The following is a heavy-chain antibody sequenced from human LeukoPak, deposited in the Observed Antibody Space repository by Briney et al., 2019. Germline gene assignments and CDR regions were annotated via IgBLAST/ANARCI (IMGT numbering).Heavy chain of an antibody. CDR2: IRQDGGDK. CDR1: GFTFSSYW. J-gene: IGHJ4*02. Sequence: GGSLRLSCAASGFTFSSYWMSWVRQAPGKGLEWVANIRQDGGDKYYVDSVKGRFTISRDNAKNSLYLQMNSLRAEDTAVYFCARFTYSYDSSGYRTTPFDSWGQGTLVTVSS. D-gene: IGHD3-22*01. V-gene: IGHV3-7*01. CDR3: ARFTYSYDSSGYRTTPFDS.